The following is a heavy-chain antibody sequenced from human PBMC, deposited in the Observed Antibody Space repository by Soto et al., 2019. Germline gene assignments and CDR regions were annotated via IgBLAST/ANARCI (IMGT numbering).Heavy chain of an antibody. CDR2: INAGNGNT. CDR3: ARDAVAGITGTTYYYYGMDV. V-gene: IGHV1-3*01. Sequence: WASVKVSCKASGYTFTSYAMHWVRQAPGQRLEWMGWINAGNGNTKYSQKFQGRVTITRDTSASTAYMELSSLRSEDTAVYYCARDAVAGITGTTYYYYGMDVWGQGTTVTVSS. CDR1: GYTFTSYA. J-gene: IGHJ6*02. D-gene: IGHD1-7*01.